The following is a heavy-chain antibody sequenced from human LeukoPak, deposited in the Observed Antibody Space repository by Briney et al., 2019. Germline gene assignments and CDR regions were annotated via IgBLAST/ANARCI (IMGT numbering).Heavy chain of an antibody. J-gene: IGHJ4*02. Sequence: PSETLSLTCTVSGGSISSSSYYWDWIRQPPGKGLEWIGNIYYSGSSYFNPSLRSRVTISVDTSNNQFSLKLSSVTAADTAVYYCARRPRGYYGNFDYWGQGTLVTVSS. V-gene: IGHV4-39*07. CDR2: IYYSGSS. D-gene: IGHD3-22*01. CDR1: GGSISSSSYY. CDR3: ARRPRGYYGNFDY.